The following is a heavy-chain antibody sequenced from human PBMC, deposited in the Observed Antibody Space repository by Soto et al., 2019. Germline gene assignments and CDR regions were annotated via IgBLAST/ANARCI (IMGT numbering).Heavy chain of an antibody. CDR3: TRGGNGNNVGYWYFAL. CDR1: GYTFTTYY. V-gene: IGHV1-46*01. CDR2: INPGGVST. J-gene: IGHJ2*01. D-gene: IGHD1-1*01. Sequence: QVQLVQSGAEVKKPGASVEVSCKASGYTFTTYYIHWVRHAPGQGLEWMGVINPGGVSTKYAQKFQDRVTMTSDSSTRTVYMDLSSLTSEDTAVYFCTRGGNGNNVGYWYFALWGRGPQVTVSP.